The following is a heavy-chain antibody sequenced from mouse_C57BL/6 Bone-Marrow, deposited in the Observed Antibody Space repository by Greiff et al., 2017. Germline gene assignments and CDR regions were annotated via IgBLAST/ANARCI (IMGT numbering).Heavy chain of an antibody. CDR2: IHPNSGST. V-gene: IGHV1-64*01. Sequence: VHVKQPGAELVKPGASVKLSCKASGYTFTSYWMHWVKQRPGQGLEWIGMIHPNSGSTNYNEKFKSKATLTVDKSSSTAYLQLRSLTSEDSAVXSCAATYRVPMDYWGQGTSVTVSS. CDR1: GYTFTSYW. J-gene: IGHJ4*01. CDR3: AATYRVPMDY. D-gene: IGHD5-1*01.